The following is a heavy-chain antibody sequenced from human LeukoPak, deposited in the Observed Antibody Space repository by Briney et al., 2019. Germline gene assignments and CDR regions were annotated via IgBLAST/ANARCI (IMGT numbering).Heavy chain of an antibody. J-gene: IGHJ4*02. D-gene: IGHD3-16*01. CDR1: VYTFNSHG. V-gene: IGHV1-18*04. Sequence: GASVKVSCKASVYTFNSHGIGWIRQAPGQGPEWMGWISGDYGYTKYAQKFQGRVTMTTDTSTDTSYMELRSLRSDDTAVYYCAKNKTKGGGGFDYWGQGTLITVSS. CDR3: AKNKTKGGGGFDY. CDR2: ISGDYGYT.